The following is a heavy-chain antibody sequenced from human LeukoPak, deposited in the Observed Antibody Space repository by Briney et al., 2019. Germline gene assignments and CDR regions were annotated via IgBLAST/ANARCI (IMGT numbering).Heavy chain of an antibody. D-gene: IGHD1/OR15-1a*01. V-gene: IGHV4-31*03. CDR3: ARDRRIGEHDY. J-gene: IGHJ4*02. Sequence: SQTLSLTCTVSGGSISSGGYYWSWIRQHPGKGLEWIGYIYYGGSTYYNPSLKSRVTISVDTSKNQFSLKLSSVTAADTAVYYCARDRRIGEHDYWGQGTLVTVSS. CDR2: IYYGGST. CDR1: GGSISSGGYY.